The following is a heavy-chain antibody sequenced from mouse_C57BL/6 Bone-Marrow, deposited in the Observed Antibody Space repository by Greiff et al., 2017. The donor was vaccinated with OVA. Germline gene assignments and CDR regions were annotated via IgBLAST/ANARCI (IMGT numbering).Heavy chain of an antibody. V-gene: IGHV2-2*01. CDR1: GFSLTSYG. CDR3: ATITAY. CDR2: IWSGGST. J-gene: IGHJ3*01. Sequence: QVQLQQSGPGLVQPSQSLSITCTVSGFSLTSYGVHWVRQSPGKGLEWLGVIWSGGSTDYNAAFISRLSISKDNSKSQVFFKMNSLQADDTAIYYCATITAYWGQGTLVTDSA. D-gene: IGHD1-1*01.